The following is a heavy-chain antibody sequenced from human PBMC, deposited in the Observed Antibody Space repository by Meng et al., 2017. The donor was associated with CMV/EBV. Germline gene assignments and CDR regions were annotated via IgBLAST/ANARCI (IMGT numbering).Heavy chain of an antibody. CDR1: GFTFSNAW. J-gene: IGHJ6*02. Sequence: GESLKISCAASGFTFSNAWMSWVRQAPGKGLEWVGRIKSKTDGGTTDYAAPVKGRFTISRDDSKNTLYLQMNSLKTEDTAVYYCTTTHSSSLYYYYGMDVWSQGTTVTVSS. CDR3: TTTHSSSLYYYYGMDV. CDR2: IKSKTDGGTT. V-gene: IGHV3-15*01. D-gene: IGHD6-6*01.